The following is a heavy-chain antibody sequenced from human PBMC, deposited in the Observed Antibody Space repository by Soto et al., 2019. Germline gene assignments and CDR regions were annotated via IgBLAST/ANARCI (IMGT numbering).Heavy chain of an antibody. CDR3: ARGGYCSGGSCYGYFDY. Sequence: ASVKVSCKASGYTFTGYYMHWVRQAPGQGLEWMGWINPNSGGTNYAQKFQGWVTITADESTSTAYMELSSLRSEDTAVYYCARGGYCSGGSCYGYFDYWGQGTLVTVSS. CDR2: INPNSGGT. D-gene: IGHD2-15*01. CDR1: GYTFTGYY. J-gene: IGHJ4*02. V-gene: IGHV1-2*04.